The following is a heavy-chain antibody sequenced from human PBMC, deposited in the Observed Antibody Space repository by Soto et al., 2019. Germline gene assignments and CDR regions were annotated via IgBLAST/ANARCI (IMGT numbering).Heavy chain of an antibody. CDR3: ARRYYYDSSGPTFYYFDY. V-gene: IGHV1-3*01. Sequence: ASVKVSCKASGYTFTSYAMHWVRQAPGQRLEWMGWINAGNGNTKYSQKFQGRVTITRDTSASTAYMELSSLRSEGTAVYYCARRYYYDSSGPTFYYFDYWGQGTLVTAPQ. J-gene: IGHJ4*02. CDR2: INAGNGNT. D-gene: IGHD3-22*01. CDR1: GYTFTSYA.